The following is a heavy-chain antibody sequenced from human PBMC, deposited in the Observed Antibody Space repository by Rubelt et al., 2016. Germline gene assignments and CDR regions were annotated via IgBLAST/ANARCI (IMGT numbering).Heavy chain of an antibody. CDR2: INHSGST. CDR3: ARGLWDPVAEGY. D-gene: IGHD6-19*01. Sequence: VQLQESGPGLVKPSETLSLTCTVSGASMNSHYWNWIRQPAGKGLEWIGEINHSGSTNYNPSLKSRVTISVDTSKNQFSLKLSSVTAADTAVYYCARGLWDPVAEGYWGQGTLVTVSS. CDR1: GASMNSHY. J-gene: IGHJ4*02. V-gene: IGHV4-59*11.